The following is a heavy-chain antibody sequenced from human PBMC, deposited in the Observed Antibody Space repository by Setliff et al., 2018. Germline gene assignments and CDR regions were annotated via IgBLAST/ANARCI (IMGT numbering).Heavy chain of an antibody. V-gene: IGHV3-21*03. Sequence: PGESLTISCAASGFTFSSSSMHWVRQTPGKGLEWVSSISPDSYYIYYADSIKGRFTISRDNAKSSLYLQMNSLRAEDTAVFYCARSPANGGHDAFDIWGQGTMVTVSS. CDR3: ARSPANGGHDAFDI. J-gene: IGHJ3*02. CDR2: ISPDSYYI. CDR1: GFTFSSSS. D-gene: IGHD6-25*01.